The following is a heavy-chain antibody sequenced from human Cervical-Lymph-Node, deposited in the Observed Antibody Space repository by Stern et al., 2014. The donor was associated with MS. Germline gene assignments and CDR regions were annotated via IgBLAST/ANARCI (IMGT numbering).Heavy chain of an antibody. V-gene: IGHV1-2*06. CDR1: GYTFTGNY. Sequence: VQLVQSGAEVKRPGASVKVSCKASGYTFTGNYLHWVRQAPGQGLEWVGRINPGRGVTNYAQKVQGRVTMTRDTSISTAYMELRRVRSDDTAVYYCAKMGDPVTTTFDHWGQGTLVTVSS. CDR2: INPGRGVT. J-gene: IGHJ5*02. D-gene: IGHD4-11*01. CDR3: AKMGDPVTTTFDH.